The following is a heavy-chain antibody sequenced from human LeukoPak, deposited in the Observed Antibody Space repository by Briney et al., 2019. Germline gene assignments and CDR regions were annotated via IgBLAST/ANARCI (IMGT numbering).Heavy chain of an antibody. CDR3: AKDPARWCFDL. CDR2: ISHGGGSK. Sequence: PGGSLRLSCAASGFTFSSYAMTWVRQAPGKGLEWVSSISHGGGSKYYADSVKGRFTISRDNSKNTLYLQMNSLRAGDTAIYYCAKDPARWCFDLWGRGTLVTVSS. J-gene: IGHJ2*01. D-gene: IGHD2-2*01. V-gene: IGHV3-23*01. CDR1: GFTFSSYA.